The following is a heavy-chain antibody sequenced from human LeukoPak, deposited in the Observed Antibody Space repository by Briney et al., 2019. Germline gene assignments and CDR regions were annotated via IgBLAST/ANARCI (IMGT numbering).Heavy chain of an antibody. CDR3: AGSHDVLRFLEWSPTDAFDI. V-gene: IGHV1-18*01. CDR1: GYTFTSYG. CDR2: ISAYNGNT. J-gene: IGHJ3*02. D-gene: IGHD3-3*01. Sequence: ASVKVSCKASGYTFTSYGISWVRQAPGQGLEWMGWISAYNGNTNYAQKLQGRVTMTTDTSTSTAYMELRSLRSDDTAVYYCAGSHDVLRFLEWSPTDAFDIWGQGTMVTVSS.